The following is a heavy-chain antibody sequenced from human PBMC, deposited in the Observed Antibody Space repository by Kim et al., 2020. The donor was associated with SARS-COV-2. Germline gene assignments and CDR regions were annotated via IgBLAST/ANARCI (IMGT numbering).Heavy chain of an antibody. Sequence: GGSLRLSCAASGFTFGSYGMHWVRQAPGKGLEWVAVIWYDGSNKYYADSVKGRFTISRDNSKNTLYLQMNSLRAEDTAVYYCAREVYPAAQPTYPGGYWGQGTLVTVSS. CDR3: AREVYPAAQPTYPGGY. J-gene: IGHJ4*02. D-gene: IGHD1-1*01. CDR2: IWYDGSNK. CDR1: GFTFGSYG. V-gene: IGHV3-33*01.